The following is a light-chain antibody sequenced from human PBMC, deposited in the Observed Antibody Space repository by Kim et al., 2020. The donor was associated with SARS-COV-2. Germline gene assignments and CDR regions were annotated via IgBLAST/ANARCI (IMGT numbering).Light chain of an antibody. V-gene: IGKV3-20*01. CDR3: QQYAISPWT. J-gene: IGKJ1*01. CDR1: QTVFNSY. Sequence: EIALTQSPGTLSLSPGERATLSCTASQTVFNSYLAWYQQKSGQAPRLLIYGASSRATGIPDRFSGSESGTDFTLTISRLEPDDFAVYYCQQYAISPWTFGQGTKVDIK. CDR2: GAS.